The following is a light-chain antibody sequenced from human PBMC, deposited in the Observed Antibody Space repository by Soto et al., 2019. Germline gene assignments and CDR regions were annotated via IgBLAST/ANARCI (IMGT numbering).Light chain of an antibody. CDR1: QSLDSTS. Sequence: EVVLTQSPGTLSLSPGERATLSCRASQSLDSTSLAWYQQKPGQSPRLVIYGASRRATGIPDRFSGSGSGTDFILTISSLQSEDFAVYYCQQYNDWPPYTFGQGTKLEIK. CDR2: GAS. CDR3: QQYNDWPPYT. V-gene: IGKV3-20*01. J-gene: IGKJ2*01.